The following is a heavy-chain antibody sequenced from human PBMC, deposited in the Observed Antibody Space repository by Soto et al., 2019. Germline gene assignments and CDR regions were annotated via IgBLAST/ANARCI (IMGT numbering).Heavy chain of an antibody. Sequence: ASVRVSCKTAGYTFSSYSINWVRQAPGQGLEWMAWISTYSGNTHYAERVQGRVTVTLDKSARTAFMEMRGLTSDDTAVYFCARDKGYYDLWYKGPLVTVSS. CDR2: ISTYSGNT. J-gene: IGHJ4*02. CDR1: GYTFSSYS. CDR3: ARDKGYYDL. V-gene: IGHV1-18*04.